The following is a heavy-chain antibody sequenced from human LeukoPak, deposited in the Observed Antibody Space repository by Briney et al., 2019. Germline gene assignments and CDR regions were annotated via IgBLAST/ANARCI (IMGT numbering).Heavy chain of an antibody. J-gene: IGHJ2*01. CDR3: ARLAGSRSPWYLDI. Sequence: GGSLKLSCAASGFTFSDSAIHWVRQASGKGLEWVGRIRDKGYGHATAYAASVKGRFTLSRDDSRITAYLQMNSLKTEDTALYYCARLAGSRSPWYLDIWGRGTLVTVSS. D-gene: IGHD6-19*01. CDR1: GFTFSDSA. V-gene: IGHV3-73*01. CDR2: IRDKGYGHAT.